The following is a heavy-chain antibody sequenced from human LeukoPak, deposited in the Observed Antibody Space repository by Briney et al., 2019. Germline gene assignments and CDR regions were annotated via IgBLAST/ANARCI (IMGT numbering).Heavy chain of an antibody. CDR1: GLTFDDYA. Sequence: PGGSLRLSCAASGLTFDDYAVHWVRRAPGRGLEWVSLISWEGGRTYYADSVKGRFTISRDNSKNSLYLQMNSLRAEDTAWYYCAKVGSSASEGYYYYYMDVWGKGTTVTVSS. CDR3: AKVGSSASEGYYYYYMDV. CDR2: ISWEGGRT. J-gene: IGHJ6*03. D-gene: IGHD6-6*01. V-gene: IGHV3-43D*03.